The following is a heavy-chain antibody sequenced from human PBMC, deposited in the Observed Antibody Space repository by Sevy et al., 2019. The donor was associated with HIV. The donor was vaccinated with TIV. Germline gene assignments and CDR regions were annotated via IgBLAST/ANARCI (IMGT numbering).Heavy chain of an antibody. Sequence: GGSLRLSCAASGFTFSNAWMSWVRQAPGKGLEWVGRIKSKTDGGTTDYAAPVKGRFTISRDDSKNTLYLQMNSLKTEDTAVYYFYVLIGYCSSTSCPHGPFDYWGQGTLVTVSS. V-gene: IGHV3-15*01. CDR2: IKSKTDGGTT. CDR3: YVLIGYCSSTSCPHGPFDY. CDR1: GFTFSNAW. J-gene: IGHJ4*02. D-gene: IGHD2-2*03.